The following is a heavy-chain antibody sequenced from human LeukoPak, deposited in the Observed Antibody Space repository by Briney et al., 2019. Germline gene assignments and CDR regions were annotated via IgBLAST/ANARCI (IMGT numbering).Heavy chain of an antibody. CDR3: ARGIGYGSGSPNTEFDY. CDR2: INAGNGNT. CDR1: GYTFTSYA. J-gene: IGHJ4*02. Sequence: GASVKVSCKASGYTFTSYAMHWVRQAPGQRLEWMGWINAGNGNTKYSQKFQGRVTITRDTSASTAYMELSSLRSEDTAVYYCARGIGYGSGSPNTEFDYWGQGTLVTVSS. V-gene: IGHV1-3*01. D-gene: IGHD3-10*01.